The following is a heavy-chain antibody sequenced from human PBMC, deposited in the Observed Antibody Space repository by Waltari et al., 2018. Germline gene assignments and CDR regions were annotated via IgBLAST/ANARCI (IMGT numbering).Heavy chain of an antibody. CDR1: GFTFSTYA. V-gene: IGHV3-23*01. CDR3: AKSARLQYDLHSFDY. D-gene: IGHD4-4*01. J-gene: IGHJ4*02. Sequence: EVLLLESGGGLVQPGGSLRLSCSASGFTFSTYAMSWVRQAPGKGLEWVSAIRGNGDTTYYAVSVKGRFTISRDNSNKILYLQMSSLRAEDTALYYCAKSARLQYDLHSFDYWGQGTLVTVSS. CDR2: IRGNGDTT.